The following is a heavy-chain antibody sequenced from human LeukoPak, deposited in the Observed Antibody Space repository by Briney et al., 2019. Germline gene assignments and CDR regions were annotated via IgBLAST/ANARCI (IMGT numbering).Heavy chain of an antibody. Sequence: SVKVSCKASAGTCSSYTISWVRQAPGQGLEWMGRIIPILGIANYAQKFQGRVTITADKSTSTAYMELISLRSEDTAVYYCARDPYSDSSGYFWGYYYGMDVWGQGTTVTVSS. CDR3: ARDPYSDSSGYFWGYYYGMDV. V-gene: IGHV1-69*04. J-gene: IGHJ6*02. D-gene: IGHD3-22*01. CDR1: AGTCSSYT. CDR2: IIPILGIA.